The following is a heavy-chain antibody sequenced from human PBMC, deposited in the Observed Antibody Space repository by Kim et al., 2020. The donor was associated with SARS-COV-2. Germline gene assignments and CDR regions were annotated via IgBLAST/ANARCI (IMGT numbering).Heavy chain of an antibody. D-gene: IGHD3-3*01. CDR1: GYGFASFR. V-gene: IGHV5-51*01. CDR3: ARHPGDWGGYYDGFDF. Sequence: GESLKISCSASGYGFASFRIGWVRHLPGKGLELVGLVYPPDSHTRYNPSFEGHVTISADKSTETAFLHWRSLRASDTGIYYCARHPGDWGGYYDGFDFWG. J-gene: IGHJ4*01. CDR2: VYPPDSHT.